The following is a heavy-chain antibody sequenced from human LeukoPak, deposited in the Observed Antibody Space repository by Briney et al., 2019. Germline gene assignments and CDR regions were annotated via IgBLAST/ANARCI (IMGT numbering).Heavy chain of an antibody. CDR2: ISAYNGNT. Sequence: ASVKVSCKASGYTFTSYGISWVRQAPGQGLEWMGWISAYNGNTNYAQKLQGRVTMTRDTSISTAYMELSRLRSDDTAVYYCARASSSWYRSVWFDPWGQGTLVTVSS. J-gene: IGHJ5*02. V-gene: IGHV1-18*01. D-gene: IGHD6-13*01. CDR3: ARASSSWYRSVWFDP. CDR1: GYTFTSYG.